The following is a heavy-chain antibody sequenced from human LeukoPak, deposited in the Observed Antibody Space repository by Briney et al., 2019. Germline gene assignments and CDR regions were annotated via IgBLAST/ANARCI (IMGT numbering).Heavy chain of an antibody. V-gene: IGHV4-39*01. CDR1: GGSISSSSAY. J-gene: IGHJ4*02. CDR2: IYYSKNT. CDR3: VSPRGFSYGYFDY. D-gene: IGHD5-18*01. Sequence: SETLSLTCTVSGGSISSSSAYWGWIGQPPGKGLEWFGSIYYSKNTYYNPSLKSRVTISENTSKNQFSLTLGSVRATDTAVYYCVSPRGFSYGYFDYWGQGTLVTVSS.